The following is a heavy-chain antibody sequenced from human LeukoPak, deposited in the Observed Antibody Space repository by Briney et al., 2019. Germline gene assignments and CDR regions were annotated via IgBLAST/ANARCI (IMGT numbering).Heavy chain of an antibody. J-gene: IGHJ3*02. CDR2: ISYDGSNK. D-gene: IGHD3-22*01. V-gene: IGHV3-30*18. CDR3: AKIIGYYYDSSGYSNWADAFDI. Sequence: GGSLRLSCAASGFTFSSYGMHWVRQAPGKGLEWVAVISYDGSNKYYADSVKGRFTISRDNSKNTLYLQMNSLRAEDTAVYYCAKIIGYYYDSSGYSNWADAFDIWGQGTMVTVSS. CDR1: GFTFSSYG.